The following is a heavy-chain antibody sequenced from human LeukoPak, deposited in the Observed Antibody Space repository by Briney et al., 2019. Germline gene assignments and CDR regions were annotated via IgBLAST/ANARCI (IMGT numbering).Heavy chain of an antibody. V-gene: IGHV3-53*01. CDR1: GFTVSSNY. CDR2: IYSGGST. D-gene: IGHD6-13*01. CDR3: ARVGPAPGMAAAFDI. J-gene: IGHJ3*02. Sequence: GGSLRLSCAASGFTVSSNYMSWVRQAPGKGLEWVSVIYSGGSTYYADSVKGRFTISRDNSKNTLYLQMNSLRAEDTAVYYCARVGPAPGMAAAFDIWGQGTVVTVSS.